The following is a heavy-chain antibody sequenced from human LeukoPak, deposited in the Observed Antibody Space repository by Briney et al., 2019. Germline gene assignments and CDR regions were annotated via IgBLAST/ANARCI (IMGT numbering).Heavy chain of an antibody. J-gene: IGHJ4*02. CDR2: IYSGGST. V-gene: IGHV3-53*01. CDR3: ASEYFYDSSGYPLFGF. CDR1: GFTVSSNY. Sequence: PGGSLRLSCAASGFTVSSNYMSWVRQAPGEGLEWVSLIYSGGSTYYADSVKGRFTISRDNSNNTVYLQMNSLRAEDTAVYYCASEYFYDSSGYPLFGFWGQGTLVTVSS. D-gene: IGHD3-22*01.